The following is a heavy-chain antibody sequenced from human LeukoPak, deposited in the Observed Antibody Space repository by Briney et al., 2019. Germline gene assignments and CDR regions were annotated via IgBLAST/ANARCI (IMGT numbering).Heavy chain of an antibody. Sequence: PGGSLRLSCAASGFTFNDYWMRWVRQAPGKGLEWVANINQDGSEKYYVDSVRGRFTISRDNGKNSLYLQMNSLRVEDTAVYYCARDKYGGTDYWGQGTLVTVSS. V-gene: IGHV3-7*01. CDR1: GFTFNDYW. J-gene: IGHJ4*02. CDR3: ARDKYGGTDY. D-gene: IGHD2-8*01. CDR2: INQDGSEK.